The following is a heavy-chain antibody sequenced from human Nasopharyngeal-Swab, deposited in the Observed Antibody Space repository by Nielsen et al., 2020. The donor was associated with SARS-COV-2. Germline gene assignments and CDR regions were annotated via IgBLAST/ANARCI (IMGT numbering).Heavy chain of an antibody. CDR3: ARDDGQWLNPVYYFDY. CDR2: ISSSSSYI. CDR1: GFTFSSYS. D-gene: IGHD6-19*01. V-gene: IGHV3-21*01. Sequence: GGSLRLSCAASGFTFSSYSMNWVRQAPGKGLEWVSSISSSSSYIYYADSVKGRFTISRDNAKNSLYLQMNSLRAEDPAVYYCARDDGQWLNPVYYFDYWGQGTLVTVSS. J-gene: IGHJ4*02.